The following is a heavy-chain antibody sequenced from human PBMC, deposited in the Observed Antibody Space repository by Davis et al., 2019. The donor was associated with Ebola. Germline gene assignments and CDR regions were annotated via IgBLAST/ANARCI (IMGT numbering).Heavy chain of an antibody. CDR1: GGTFSSYA. V-gene: IGHV1-69*13. J-gene: IGHJ4*02. CDR3: ASRHLGIAAREVY. CDR2: IIPIFGTA. Sequence: SVKVSCKASGGTFSSYAISWVRQAPGQGLEWMGGIIPIFGTANYAQTFQGRVTITADESTSTAYMELSSLRSEDTAVYYCASRHLGIAAREVYWGQGTLVTVSS. D-gene: IGHD6-6*01.